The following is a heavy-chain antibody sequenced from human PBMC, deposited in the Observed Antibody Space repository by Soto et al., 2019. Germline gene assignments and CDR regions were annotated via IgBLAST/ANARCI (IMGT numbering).Heavy chain of an antibody. J-gene: IGHJ3*01. CDR3: ARVTHHDVFDF. Sequence: ASVKVSCKASGYTFTGYYMHWVRQAPGQGLEWMGWINPNSGGTNYAQKFQGWVTMTRDTSISTAYMELSRLRSDDTAVYYCARVTHHDVFDFWGQGSSVIVSS. V-gene: IGHV1-2*04. CDR1: GYTFTGYY. CDR2: INPNSGGT.